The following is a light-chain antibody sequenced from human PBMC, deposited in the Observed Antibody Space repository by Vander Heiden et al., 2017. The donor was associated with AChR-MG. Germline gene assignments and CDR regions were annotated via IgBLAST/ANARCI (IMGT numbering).Light chain of an antibody. Sequence: QSALTQPASVSGSPAQSITISCTGTSSDVGGYNYVSWYQQHPGKAPKLMIHDVSNRPSGVSNRFSGSKSGNTASLTISGLQAEDEADYYCSSYTSSSTLHYVFGTGTKVTVL. CDR3: SSYTSSSTLHYV. J-gene: IGLJ1*01. CDR1: SSDVGGYNY. CDR2: DVS. V-gene: IGLV2-14*01.